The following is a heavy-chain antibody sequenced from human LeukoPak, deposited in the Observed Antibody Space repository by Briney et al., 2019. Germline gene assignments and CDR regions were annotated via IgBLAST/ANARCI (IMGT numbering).Heavy chain of an antibody. Sequence: SVKVSCKASGDIFNSYSISWVRQAPGQGLEWMGGIIPIFGSANYAQTFQGRVTITTDQSTSTAYMELSSLSSKDTAVYYCARVSRSRGSLPNSYYYMDVWGKGTTVTVSS. J-gene: IGHJ6*03. CDR2: IIPIFGSA. CDR3: ARVSRSRGSLPNSYYYMDV. V-gene: IGHV1-69*05. D-gene: IGHD1-26*01. CDR1: GDIFNSYS.